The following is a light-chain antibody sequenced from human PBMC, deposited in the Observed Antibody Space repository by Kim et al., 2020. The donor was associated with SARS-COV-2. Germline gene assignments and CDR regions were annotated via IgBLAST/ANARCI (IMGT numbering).Light chain of an antibody. J-gene: IGKJ4*01. CDR1: QSVSSN. CDR2: GAY. CDR3: QQYNNWPA. Sequence: SVSPGERVTLSCRASQSVSSNLAWYQYKPGQAPRLLIYGAYTRANDIPDRVSGSGSETEFTLSISSLQSEDFAVYYGQQYNNWPAFGGGTKVDIK. V-gene: IGKV3-15*01.